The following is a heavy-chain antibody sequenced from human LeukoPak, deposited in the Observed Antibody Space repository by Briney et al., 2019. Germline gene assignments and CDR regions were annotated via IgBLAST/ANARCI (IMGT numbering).Heavy chain of an antibody. D-gene: IGHD5-12*01. CDR3: ARMVGGYARRANAFDI. CDR2: IYHSGST. J-gene: IGHJ3*02. Sequence: PSETLSLTCTVSGYSISSGYYWGWIRQPPGKGLEWIGSIYHSGSTYYNPSLKSRVTISVDTSKNQFSLKLSSVTAADTAVYYCARMVGGYARRANAFDIWGQGTMVTVSS. V-gene: IGHV4-38-2*02. CDR1: GYSISSGYY.